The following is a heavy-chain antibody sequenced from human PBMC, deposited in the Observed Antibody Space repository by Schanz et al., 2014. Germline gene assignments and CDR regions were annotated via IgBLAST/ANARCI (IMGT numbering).Heavy chain of an antibody. CDR1: GFTVSSNH. V-gene: IGHV3-23*04. J-gene: IGHJ4*02. D-gene: IGHD2-2*01. CDR2: LSGSGGST. CDR3: AKDSTHIDIVLVPTATDY. Sequence: EGQLAESGGGLVQPGGSLRLSCAVSGFTVSSNHMSWVRQAPGKGLEWVSALSGSGGSTYYADSVKGRFTISRDNSKNTLYLHMNTLRSEDTAVYYCAKDSTHIDIVLVPTATDYWGQGTLVTVSS.